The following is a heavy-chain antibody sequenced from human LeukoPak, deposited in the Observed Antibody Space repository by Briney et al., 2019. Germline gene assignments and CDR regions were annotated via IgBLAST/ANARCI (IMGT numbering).Heavy chain of an antibody. Sequence: SVKVSCKASGGTLSSYAISWVRQAPGQGLEWMGGIIPIFGTANYAQKFQGRVTITADESTSTAYMELSSLRSEDTAVYYCATEGHLRFGFDPWGQGTLVTVSS. CDR1: GGTLSSYA. J-gene: IGHJ5*02. CDR2: IIPIFGTA. V-gene: IGHV1-69*01. D-gene: IGHD3-3*01. CDR3: ATEGHLRFGFDP.